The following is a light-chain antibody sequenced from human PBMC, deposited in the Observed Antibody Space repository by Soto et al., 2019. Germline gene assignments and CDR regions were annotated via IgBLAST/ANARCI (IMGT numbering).Light chain of an antibody. J-gene: IGKJ1*01. CDR3: QHYNSEPWM. Sequence: DIEMTQSPSTLSASVGDRVTITCRASQTIRRWLAWYQQRPGKAPKVLIYDASTLESGVPARFSGSGSETEFTLTISSLQPEDSATYYCQHYNSEPWMFGQGTKVEIK. CDR2: DAS. V-gene: IGKV1-5*01. CDR1: QTIRRW.